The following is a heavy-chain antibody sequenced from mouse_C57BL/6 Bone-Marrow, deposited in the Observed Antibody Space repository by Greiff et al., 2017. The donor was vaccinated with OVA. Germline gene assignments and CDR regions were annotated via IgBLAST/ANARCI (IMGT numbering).Heavy chain of an antibody. CDR3: TSCYSNYYAMDY. CDR1: GYTFTDYE. CDR2: IDPESGGT. V-gene: IGHV1-15*01. D-gene: IGHD2-5*01. Sequence: VQLQQSGAELVRPGASVTLSCKASGYTFTDYEMHWVKQTPVHGLEWIGAIDPESGGTAYNQKFKGKAILTAEKSSSTAYMELRSLTSEDSAVYLWTSCYSNYYAMDYGGKGTSVTVSS. J-gene: IGHJ4*01.